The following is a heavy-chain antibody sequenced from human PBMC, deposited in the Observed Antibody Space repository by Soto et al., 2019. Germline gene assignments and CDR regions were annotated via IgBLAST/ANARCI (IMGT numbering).Heavy chain of an antibody. J-gene: IGHJ6*02. Sequence: SETLSLTCTVSGDSISNSDYYWNWIRQSPGKGLEWIASIDYSGSTYYNSSLKSRVVISADTSKNLFSLKLRSVPAADTALYFCAKAGPYYYVFDVWGQGTTVTVSS. CDR3: AKAGPYYYVFDV. CDR1: GDSISNSDYY. V-gene: IGHV4-30-4*01. CDR2: IDYSGST.